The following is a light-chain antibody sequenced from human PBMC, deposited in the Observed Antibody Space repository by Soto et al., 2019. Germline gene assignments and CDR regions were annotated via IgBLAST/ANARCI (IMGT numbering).Light chain of an antibody. Sequence: QSALTQPPSASGSPGQSVTISCTGTSCDVGAYNYVSWYQQHPGKAPKLLIYEVSERPSGVPDRFSGSKSGNTASLTVSGLQAEDEADYYCSSYAGSNNPYVFGTGTKLTVL. CDR2: EVS. CDR1: SCDVGAYNY. J-gene: IGLJ1*01. V-gene: IGLV2-8*01. CDR3: SSYAGSNNPYV.